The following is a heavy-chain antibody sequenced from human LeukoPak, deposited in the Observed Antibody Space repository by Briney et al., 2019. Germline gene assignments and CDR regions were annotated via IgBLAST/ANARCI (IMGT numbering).Heavy chain of an antibody. CDR3: ARDYDVLTAYPPTQLFDP. J-gene: IGHJ5*02. CDR1: GYSINSGYY. CDR2: IYHSGST. Sequence: SETLSLTCTVSGYSINSGYYWGWIRQPPGKGLEWIGSIYHSGSTYYNPSLKSRVTISVDTSKNQFSLKLRSVTAADTAVYYCARDYDVLTAYPPTQLFDPWGQGTLVTVSS. V-gene: IGHV4-38-2*02. D-gene: IGHD3-9*01.